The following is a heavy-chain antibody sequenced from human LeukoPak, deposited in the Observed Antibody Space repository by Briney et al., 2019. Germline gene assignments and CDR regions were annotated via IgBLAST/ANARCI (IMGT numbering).Heavy chain of an antibody. Sequence: SETLSLTCTVSGGSISSYYWSWIRQPPGKGLEWIGYIYYTGSTNSNPSLKSRVTISVDTSKNQFSLKLSSVTAADTAVYYCARHAISDAFDIWGQGTMVTVSS. CDR2: IYYTGST. CDR1: GGSISSYY. J-gene: IGHJ3*02. V-gene: IGHV4-59*01. CDR3: ARHAISDAFDI. D-gene: IGHD2-2*01.